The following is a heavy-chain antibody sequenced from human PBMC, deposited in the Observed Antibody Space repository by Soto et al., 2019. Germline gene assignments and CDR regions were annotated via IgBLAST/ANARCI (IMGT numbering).Heavy chain of an antibody. CDR2: ISGSGGGT. CDR3: AKEVYWSADSCPSGGGNFAY. CDR1: GFTFNNYA. D-gene: IGHD2-15*01. J-gene: IGHJ4*02. V-gene: IGHV3-23*01. Sequence: EVQLLESGGGLVQPGGSLRLPCAASGFTFNNYAMSWVRQAPGKGLEWVSAISGSGGGTFYADSVKGRFTISRDNSKNTRYLQMASLRAEDTAVYYCAKEVYWSADSCPSGGGNFAYWGQGTLVTVSS.